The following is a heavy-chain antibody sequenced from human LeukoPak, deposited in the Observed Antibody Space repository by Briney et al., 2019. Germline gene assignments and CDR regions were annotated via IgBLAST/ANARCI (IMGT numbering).Heavy chain of an antibody. D-gene: IGHD3-22*01. CDR3: AVTYYYDSSGLFDY. CDR1: GGSISSSSYY. CDR2: IYYSGST. V-gene: IGHV4-39*01. Sequence: SETLSLTCTVSGGSISSSSYYWGWIRQPPGKGLEWIGSIYYSGSTYHNPSLKSRVTISVDTSKNQFSLKLSSVTAADTAVYYCAVTYYYDSSGLFDYWGQGTLVTVSS. J-gene: IGHJ4*02.